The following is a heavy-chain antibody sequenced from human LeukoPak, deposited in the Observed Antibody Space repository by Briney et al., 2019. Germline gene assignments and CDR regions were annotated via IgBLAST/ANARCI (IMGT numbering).Heavy chain of an antibody. CDR1: GYTFTSYY. V-gene: IGHV1-46*01. D-gene: IGHD3-22*01. Sequence: RAASVKVSCKASGYTFTSYYMHWVRQVPGQGLERMGIINPSGGSTSYAQKFQGRVTMTRDMSTSTVYMELSSLRSEDTAVYYCARVSYYYDSSGYYQKYYLDYWGQGTPVSVAS. CDR2: INPSGGST. CDR3: ARVSYYYDSSGYYQKYYLDY. J-gene: IGHJ4*02.